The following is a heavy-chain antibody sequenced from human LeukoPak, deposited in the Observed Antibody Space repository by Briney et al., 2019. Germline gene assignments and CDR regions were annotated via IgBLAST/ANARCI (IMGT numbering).Heavy chain of an antibody. CDR1: GGSISSYY. J-gene: IGHJ4*02. V-gene: IGHV4-59*01. CDR2: IYYSGST. D-gene: IGHD5-18*01. Sequence: SETLSLTCTVSGGSISSYYWSWIRQPPGKGLEWIGYIYYSGSTNYNPSLKSRVTISVDTSKNQFSLKLSSVTAADTAVYYCARRENPAMVFDYWGQGTLVTVSS. CDR3: ARRENPAMVFDY.